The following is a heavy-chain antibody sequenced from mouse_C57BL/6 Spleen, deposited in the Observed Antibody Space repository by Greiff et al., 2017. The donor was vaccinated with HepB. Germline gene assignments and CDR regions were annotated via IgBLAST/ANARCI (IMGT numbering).Heavy chain of an antibody. D-gene: IGHD2-1*01. CDR1: GYTFTNYW. Sequence: QVHVKQSGAELVRPGTSVKMSCKASGYTFTNYWIGWAKQRPGHGLEWIGDIYPGGGYTNYNEKFKGKATLTADKSSSTAYMQFSSLTSEDSAIYDCARNGDGNPFAYWGQGTLVTVSA. J-gene: IGHJ3*01. CDR3: ARNGDGNPFAY. V-gene: IGHV1-63*01. CDR2: IYPGGGYT.